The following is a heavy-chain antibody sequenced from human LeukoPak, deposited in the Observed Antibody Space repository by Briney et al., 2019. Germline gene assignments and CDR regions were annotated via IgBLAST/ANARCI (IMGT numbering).Heavy chain of an antibody. CDR1: GGTFSSYA. CDR2: IIPIFGTA. D-gene: IGHD3-16*01. CDR3: AREGGPAASDV. V-gene: IGHV1-69*13. Sequence: ASVTVSCTASGGTFSSYAISWVRQAPGQGLEWMGGIIPIFGTANYAQKFQGRVTITADESTSTAYMELSSLRSEDTAVYYCAREGGPAASDVWGQGTTVTVSS. J-gene: IGHJ6*02.